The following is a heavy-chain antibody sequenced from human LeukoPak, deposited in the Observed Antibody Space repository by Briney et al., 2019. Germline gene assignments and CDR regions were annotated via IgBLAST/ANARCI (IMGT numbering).Heavy chain of an antibody. CDR3: ARSSSSWYYFDY. V-gene: IGHV1-2*06. Sequence: ASVKVSCKASGYTFTSYGISWVRQAPGQGLEWMGRINPNSGGTNYAQKFQGRDTMTRDTSISTAYMELSRLRSDDTAVYYCARSSSSWYYFDYWGQGTLVTVSS. J-gene: IGHJ4*02. D-gene: IGHD6-13*01. CDR2: INPNSGGT. CDR1: GYTFTSYG.